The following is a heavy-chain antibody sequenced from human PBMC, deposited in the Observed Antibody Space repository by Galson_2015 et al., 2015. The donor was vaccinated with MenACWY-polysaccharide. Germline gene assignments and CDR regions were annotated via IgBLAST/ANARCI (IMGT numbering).Heavy chain of an antibody. D-gene: IGHD3-3*01. Sequence: SVKVSCKASGYIFTRYTIHWMRQAPGQSLEWMGWLNVGNGIAKYLQKFEGRVTITRDTSASTAYMELSGLRSEDTAVYYCARDARRGFSNGFDPWGQGIRVIVSS. V-gene: IGHV1-3*01. CDR3: ARDARRGFSNGFDP. CDR1: GYIFTRYT. CDR2: LNVGNGIA. J-gene: IGHJ5*02.